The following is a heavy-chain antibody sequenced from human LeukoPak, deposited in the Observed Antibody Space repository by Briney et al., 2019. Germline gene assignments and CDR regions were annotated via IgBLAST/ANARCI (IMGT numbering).Heavy chain of an antibody. Sequence: SGGSLRLSCAASGFTFSSYSMNWVRKAPGKGLQWVSSISSSSSYIYYADSVKGRFTISRDNAKNSLYLQMNSLRAEDTAVYYCARGGSTSCYYRYWGQGTLVTVSS. J-gene: IGHJ4*02. CDR3: ARGGSTSCYYRY. D-gene: IGHD2-2*01. CDR2: ISSSSSYI. CDR1: GFTFSSYS. V-gene: IGHV3-21*01.